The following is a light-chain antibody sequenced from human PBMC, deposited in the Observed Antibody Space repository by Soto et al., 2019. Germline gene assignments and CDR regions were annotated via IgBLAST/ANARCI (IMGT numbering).Light chain of an antibody. CDR3: CSFAGGATFI. J-gene: IGLJ2*01. Sequence: QSALTQPASVSGSPGQSITISCTGTTNDIGGYNLVSWYQQHPGKVPKLIIYEANKWPSGVSDRFSGSRSGSTASLTISPLQAEDEADYSCCSFAGGATFIFGGGTQLTVL. CDR2: EAN. V-gene: IGLV2-23*02. CDR1: TNDIGGYNL.